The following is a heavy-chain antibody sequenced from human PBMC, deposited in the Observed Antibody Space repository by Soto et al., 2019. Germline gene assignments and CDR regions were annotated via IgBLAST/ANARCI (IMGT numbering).Heavy chain of an antibody. CDR1: GGDFINYG. D-gene: IGHD3-22*01. J-gene: IGHJ4*02. Sequence: QVQLVQSGAEVKKPGSSVKFSCKASGGDFINYGISWVRQAPGQGLEWMGGSITIFRSANYAQKFQGRVTIAADESTTTVYMELTTLTSEDKAVYYCARDRYYDGVGYHYESAYWGQGTLVTVSS. CDR2: SITIFRSA. V-gene: IGHV1-69*01. CDR3: ARDRYYDGVGYHYESAY.